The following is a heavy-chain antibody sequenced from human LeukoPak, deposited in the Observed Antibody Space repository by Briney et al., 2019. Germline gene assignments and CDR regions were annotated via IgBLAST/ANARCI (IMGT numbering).Heavy chain of an antibody. J-gene: IGHJ4*02. Sequence: ASVKVSCKVSGYTLTELSMHWVRQAPGKGLEWMGGFDPEDGETIYAQKFQGRVTMTRDTSISTAYMELSRLRSDDTAVYYCARDFNDYGDYADGYFDYWGQGTLVTVSS. D-gene: IGHD4-17*01. CDR1: GYTLTELS. V-gene: IGHV1-24*01. CDR2: FDPEDGET. CDR3: ARDFNDYGDYADGYFDY.